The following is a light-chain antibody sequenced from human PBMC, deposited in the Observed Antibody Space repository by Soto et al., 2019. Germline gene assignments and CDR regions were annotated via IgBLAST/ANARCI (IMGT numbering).Light chain of an antibody. CDR1: SSNIGNNY. V-gene: IGLV1-51*01. CDR3: GTWDSSLSAYV. CDR2: DNN. J-gene: IGLJ1*01. Sequence: QSVLTQPPSVSAAPGQKVTNSCSGSSSNIGNNYVSWYQQFPGTAPKLLIYDNNKRPSGIPDRFSGSKSGTSATLGITGLQTGDEADYYCGTWDSSLSAYVFGTETKLTVL.